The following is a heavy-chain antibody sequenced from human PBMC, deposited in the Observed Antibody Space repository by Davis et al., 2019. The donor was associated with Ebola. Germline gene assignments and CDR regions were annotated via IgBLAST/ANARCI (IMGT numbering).Heavy chain of an antibody. Sequence: PAGSLRLSCAASGFTFSNYAMNWVRQAPGKGLGWVSGISGRGGDTNYPDSVKGRFTISRDNSKNTLYLQMHSLRAEDTAVYYCAKGLYCSSSTCHEGGWFGPWGQGTLVTVSS. J-gene: IGHJ5*02. CDR1: GFTFSNYA. V-gene: IGHV3-23*01. D-gene: IGHD2-2*01. CDR2: ISGRGGDT. CDR3: AKGLYCSSSTCHEGGWFGP.